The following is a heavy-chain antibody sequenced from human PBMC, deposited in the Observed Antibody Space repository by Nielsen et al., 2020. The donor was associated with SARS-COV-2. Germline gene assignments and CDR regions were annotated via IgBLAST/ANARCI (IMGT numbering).Heavy chain of an antibody. V-gene: IGHV4-30-4*01. J-gene: IGHJ3*02. D-gene: IGHD4-17*01. CDR3: ARATMTDADAFDI. CDR2: IYYSGTT. CDR1: GGSINSGDYY. Sequence: SETLSPTCTVSGGSINSGDYYWNWVRQPPGKGLEWIGYIYYSGTTYYNPSHESRATISVATSKSQFSLKLRSVTAADTAVYYCARATMTDADAFDIWGQGAMVSVSS.